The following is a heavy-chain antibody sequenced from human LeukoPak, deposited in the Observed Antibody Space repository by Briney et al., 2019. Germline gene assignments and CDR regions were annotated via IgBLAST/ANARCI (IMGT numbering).Heavy chain of an antibody. CDR1: GRSISSYY. CDR2: IYYSGST. Sequence: SETLSLTCTVSGRSISSYYWSWIRQPPGKGREGIGYIYYSGSTNYNPSLRSRVTISVDTSKNQFSLKLSSVTAADTAVYYCARRGGYCSGGSCYFWFDPWGQGTLVTVSS. J-gene: IGHJ5*02. D-gene: IGHD2-15*01. V-gene: IGHV4-59*08. CDR3: ARRGGYCSGGSCYFWFDP.